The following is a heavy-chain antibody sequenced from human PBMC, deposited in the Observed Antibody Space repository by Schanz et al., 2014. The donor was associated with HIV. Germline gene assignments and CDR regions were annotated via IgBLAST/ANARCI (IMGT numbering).Heavy chain of an antibody. CDR2: ISYDGSNK. CDR1: GFTFSSYA. J-gene: IGHJ6*02. D-gene: IGHD3-22*01. V-gene: IGHV3-30-3*01. CDR3: ARDVSHDSSGHYSDYYYGMDV. Sequence: QVQLVESGGGVVQPGRSLRLSCEASGFTFSSYAMHWVRQAPGRGLEWVAAISYDGSNKYYAASVKGRFTISRDNSKNTLYLQMNSLRAEDTAVYYCARDVSHDSSGHYSDYYYGMDVWGQGTTVTVSS.